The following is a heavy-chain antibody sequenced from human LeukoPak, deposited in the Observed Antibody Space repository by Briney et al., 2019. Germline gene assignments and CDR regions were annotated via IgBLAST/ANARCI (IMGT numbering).Heavy chain of an antibody. D-gene: IGHD2-2*01. J-gene: IGHJ4*02. CDR1: GGSISGFY. CDR2: IYNSGST. Sequence: SETLSLTCTVSGGSISGFYWSWIRQPPGKGLEWIGYIYNSGSTNYNPSLKSRVTISVDTSKSQFSLKVTSVTAADTAVYYCASAPAAKVPQFDYWGQGTLVTVSS. CDR3: ASAPAAKVPQFDY. V-gene: IGHV4-4*08.